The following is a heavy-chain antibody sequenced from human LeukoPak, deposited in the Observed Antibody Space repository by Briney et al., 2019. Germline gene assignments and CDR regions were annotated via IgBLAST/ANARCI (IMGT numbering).Heavy chain of an antibody. CDR3: AKEPQGGSGTYFDY. CDR1: GFTFSSFA. J-gene: IGHJ4*02. CDR2: ISGSGDST. V-gene: IGHV3-23*01. Sequence: GGSLRLSCAGSGFTFSSFAITWVRQAPGNGLEWVSGISGSGDSTYYADSVKGRFTSSRDKSKNSLCLQMNGLRAEDTAVYYCAKEPQGGSGTYFDYGGEGTLVTVSS. D-gene: IGHD3-10*01.